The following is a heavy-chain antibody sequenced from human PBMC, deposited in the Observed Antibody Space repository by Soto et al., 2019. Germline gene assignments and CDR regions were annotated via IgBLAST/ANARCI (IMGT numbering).Heavy chain of an antibody. CDR3: AKDSVPRIATAVFTDYSYYGMDL. CDR1: GFTFSSYA. D-gene: IGHD6-13*01. V-gene: IGHV3-23*01. Sequence: PGGSLRLSCAASGFTFSSYAMSWVRQAPGKGLEWVSVISASGGSTYFADSVKGRFTISRDNSKHTLYLQMNSLRAEDTAVYYCAKDSVPRIATAVFTDYSYYGMDLWGQGTTVTVSS. J-gene: IGHJ6*02. CDR2: ISASGGST.